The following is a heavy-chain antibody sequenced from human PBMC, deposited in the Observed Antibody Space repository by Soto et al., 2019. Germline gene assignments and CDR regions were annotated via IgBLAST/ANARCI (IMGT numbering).Heavy chain of an antibody. D-gene: IGHD3-3*01. V-gene: IGHV4-34*01. CDR2: INHSGST. CDR1: GGSFSGYY. J-gene: IGHJ4*02. Sequence: SETLSLTCAVYGGSFSGYYWSWIRQPPGKGLEWIGEINHSGSTNYNPSLKSRVTISVDTSKNQFSLKLSSVTAADTAVYYCARGRGDYDFWSGYYGNWYYFDYWGQGTLVTVSS. CDR3: ARGRGDYDFWSGYYGNWYYFDY.